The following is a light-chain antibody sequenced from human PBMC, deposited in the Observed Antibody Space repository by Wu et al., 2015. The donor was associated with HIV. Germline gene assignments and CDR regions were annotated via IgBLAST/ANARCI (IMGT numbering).Light chain of an antibody. CDR2: DAS. CDR3: QQFNNWPPRYT. CDR1: QGLNTY. J-gene: IGKJ2*01. Sequence: EIVLTQSPATLSVSPGERATLSCRSSQGLNTYLAWYRQKPGQAPRLLIHDASSRATGVPARFSGSGSGTELNLTISSVQSEDFAVYYCQQFNNWPPRYTFGQGTRLEIK. V-gene: IGKV3-15*01.